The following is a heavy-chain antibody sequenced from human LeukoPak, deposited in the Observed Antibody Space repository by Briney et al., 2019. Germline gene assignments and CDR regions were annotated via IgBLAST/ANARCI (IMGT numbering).Heavy chain of an antibody. CDR2: INWNGGRT. J-gene: IGHJ3*02. D-gene: IGHD6-25*01. CDR1: GFTFDDYG. CDR3: ARDLRHPDAFDI. Sequence: PGGSLRLSCAASGFTFDDYGMSWVRQAPGKGVEWVSGINWNGGRTEYADSVKGRFTISRDNAKNSLYLQMNSLRAEDTALYYCARDLRHPDAFDIWGQGTMVTVSS. V-gene: IGHV3-20*04.